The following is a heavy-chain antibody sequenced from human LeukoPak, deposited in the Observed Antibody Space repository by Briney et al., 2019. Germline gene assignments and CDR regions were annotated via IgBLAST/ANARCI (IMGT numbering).Heavy chain of an antibody. V-gene: IGHV1-18*01. CDR2: ISAYNGNT. J-gene: IGHJ6*02. D-gene: IGHD5-18*01. CDR1: GYTFTSYG. Sequence: EASVKVSCKASGYTFTSYGISWVRQAPGQGLEWMGWISAYNGNTKSAQKLQGRVTMTTDTSTSTAYMELRSLRPDDTAVYYCARDQDGYSYGYYYYYGMDVWGQGTTVTVSS. CDR3: ARDQDGYSYGYYYYYGMDV.